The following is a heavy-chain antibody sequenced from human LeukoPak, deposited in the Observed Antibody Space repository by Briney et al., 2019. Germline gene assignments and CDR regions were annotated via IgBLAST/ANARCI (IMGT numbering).Heavy chain of an antibody. CDR3: AKMGLKQWPYNYFDY. D-gene: IGHD6-19*01. CDR2: ISAYNGNT. V-gene: IGHV1-18*01. J-gene: IGHJ4*02. Sequence: ASVKVSCKASGYTFTSYGISWVRQAPGQGLEWMGWISAYNGNTNYAQKLQGRVTMTTDTSTSTAYMELRSLRSDDTAVYYCAKMGLKQWPYNYFDYWGQGTLVTVSS. CDR1: GYTFTSYG.